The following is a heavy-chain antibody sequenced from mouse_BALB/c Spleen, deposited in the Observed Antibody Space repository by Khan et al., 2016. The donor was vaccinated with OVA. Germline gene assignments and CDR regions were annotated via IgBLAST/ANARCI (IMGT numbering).Heavy chain of an antibody. CDR2: ISSSGST. CDR1: GYSITSDYA. J-gene: IGHJ4*01. V-gene: IGHV3-2*02. CDR3: ARDGSRYTYAMDY. D-gene: IGHD2-3*01. Sequence: VQLQESGPGLVKPSQSLSLTCTVTGYSITSDYAWNWIRQFPGNKLEWMGYISSSGSTNYNPALKSRISITRDTSKNQFFLQLNSVTTDDTATYYCARDGSRYTYAMDYWGQGTSVTVSS.